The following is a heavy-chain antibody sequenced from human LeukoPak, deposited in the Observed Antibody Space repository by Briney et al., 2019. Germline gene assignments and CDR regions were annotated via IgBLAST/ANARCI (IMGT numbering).Heavy chain of an antibody. CDR3: AKDMRGYSGSYYYDY. Sequence: GGSLRLSCAASGFTFDDYAMHWVRQAPGKGLEWVSLISWDGGSTYYADSVKGRFTISRDNSKNSLYLQMNSLRAEDTALYYCAKDMRGYSGSYYYDYWGQGTLVTVSS. V-gene: IGHV3-43D*03. D-gene: IGHD1-26*01. J-gene: IGHJ4*02. CDR1: GFTFDDYA. CDR2: ISWDGGST.